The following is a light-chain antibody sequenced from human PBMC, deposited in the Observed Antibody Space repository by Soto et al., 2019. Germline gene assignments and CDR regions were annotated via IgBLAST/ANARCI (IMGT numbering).Light chain of an antibody. Sequence: DSALTQSPVTLSLSPGERATLSCRASQSVSSNLAWYQQKPGQAPRLLIYDASSRATGIPARFSGSGSGTDFTLIISSLEPEDCAVYSCQQFRSDPLTFGGGTKG. CDR2: DAS. V-gene: IGKV3D-11*03. CDR1: QSVSSN. CDR3: QQFRSDPLT. J-gene: IGKJ4*01.